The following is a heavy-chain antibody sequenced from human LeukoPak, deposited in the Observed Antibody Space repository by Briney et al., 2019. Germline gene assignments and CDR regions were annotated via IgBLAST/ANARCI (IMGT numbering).Heavy chain of an antibody. V-gene: IGHV3-30*02. D-gene: IGHD2-15*01. Sequence: GGSLRLSCTASGFSFSSSAMHWVRQAPGKGLEWVTFIRYDGSHKYYADSVRGRFTISRDNSKNTLYLQMNSLRAEDTAVYYCAKGYCSGGSCYWPPHFDYWGQGTLVTVSS. CDR1: GFSFSSSA. J-gene: IGHJ4*02. CDR2: IRYDGSHK. CDR3: AKGYCSGGSCYWPPHFDY.